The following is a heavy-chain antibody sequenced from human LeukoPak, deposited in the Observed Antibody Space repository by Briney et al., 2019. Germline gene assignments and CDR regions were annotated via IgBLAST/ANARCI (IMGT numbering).Heavy chain of an antibody. D-gene: IGHD3-10*01. CDR1: GFTFSSYG. J-gene: IGHJ4*02. Sequence: TGGSLRLSCAASGFTFSSYGMSWVRQAPGKGLEWVSAISGSGGSTYYADSVKGRFTISRDNSKNTLYLQMNSLRTEDTAVYYCARSLTMVRAYDYWGQGTLVTVSS. V-gene: IGHV3-23*01. CDR2: ISGSGGST. CDR3: ARSLTMVRAYDY.